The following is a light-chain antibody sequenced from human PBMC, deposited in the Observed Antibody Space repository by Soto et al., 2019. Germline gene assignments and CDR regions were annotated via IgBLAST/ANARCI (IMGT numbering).Light chain of an antibody. Sequence: EVVLTQSPGTLSLSPGERATLSCRASQSVSSNLAWYQQKPGQAPRLLIYDVSTRATGVPARLSGSGSGTDFTLTITSLEPEDFAVYSCQQRSNWPITFGQGTRLEIK. CDR3: QQRSNWPIT. J-gene: IGKJ5*01. CDR2: DVS. V-gene: IGKV3-11*01. CDR1: QSVSSN.